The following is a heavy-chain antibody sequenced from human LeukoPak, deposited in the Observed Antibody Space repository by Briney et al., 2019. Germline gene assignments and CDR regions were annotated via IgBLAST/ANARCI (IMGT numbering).Heavy chain of an antibody. J-gene: IGHJ4*02. CDR2: IRFDGSNK. CDR3: ARDSVVTGSPPPSDYFDY. Sequence: PGGSLRLSCAASGFTFSSYGMHWVRQAPGKGLEWVAFIRFDGSNKYYADSVKGRFTISRDNSKNTLYLQMNGLRAEDTAVYYCARDSVVTGSPPPSDYFDYWGQGTLVTVSS. V-gene: IGHV3-30*02. CDR1: GFTFSSYG. D-gene: IGHD2-21*02.